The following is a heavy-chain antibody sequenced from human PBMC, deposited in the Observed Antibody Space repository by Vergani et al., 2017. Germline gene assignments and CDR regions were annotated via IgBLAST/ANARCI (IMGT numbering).Heavy chain of an antibody. D-gene: IGHD3-22*01. CDR3: ARGGYYPLDY. V-gene: IGHV1-18*04. CDR2: ISVFTGET. J-gene: IGHJ4*02. CDR1: GYTFRNYG. Sequence: QVQLVQSGAEVKKPGASVKVSCEGSGYTFRNYGISWVRQAPGEGLEWLGWISVFTGETKFAQKFQGRVTLTRDTSTDTAYMEMGRLRSDDTAVYYCARGGYYPLDYWGQGTLVTVSS.